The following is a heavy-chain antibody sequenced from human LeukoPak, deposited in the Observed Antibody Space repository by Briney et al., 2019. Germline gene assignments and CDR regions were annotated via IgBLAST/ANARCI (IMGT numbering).Heavy chain of an antibody. J-gene: IGHJ6*02. CDR2: INPNSGGT. D-gene: IGHD5-12*01. Sequence: ASVKVSCKASGYTFTCYSMHWVRQAPGQGLEWMGWINPNSGGTNYAQKFQGRVTMTRDTSISTAYMELSRLRSDDTAVYYCARDLGSGYDFYYYGMDVWGQGTTVTVSS. CDR1: GYTFTCYS. CDR3: ARDLGSGYDFYYYGMDV. V-gene: IGHV1-2*02.